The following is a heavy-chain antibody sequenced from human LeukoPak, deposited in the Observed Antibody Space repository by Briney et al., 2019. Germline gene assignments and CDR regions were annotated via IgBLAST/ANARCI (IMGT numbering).Heavy chain of an antibody. CDR1: GGSISSYY. J-gene: IGHJ4*02. CDR3: ARQGVATLNYFDY. V-gene: IGHV4-59*08. Sequence: SETLSLTCTVSGGSISSYYWSWIRQPPGKGLEWIGYIYYSGSTNYNPSLKSRVTISVDTPKNQFSLKLSSVTAADTAVYYCARQGVATLNYFDYWGQGTLVTVSS. CDR2: IYYSGST. D-gene: IGHD5-12*01.